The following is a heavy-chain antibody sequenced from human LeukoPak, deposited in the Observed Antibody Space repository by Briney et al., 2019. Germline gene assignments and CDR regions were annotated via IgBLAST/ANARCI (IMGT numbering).Heavy chain of an antibody. CDR1: GFTFSSYW. J-gene: IGHJ6*03. D-gene: IGHD3-3*01. Sequence: TGGSLRLSCAASGFTFSSYWMHWVRQAPGKGLVWVSRINSDGSSTSYADSVKGRFTISRDNAKNTLYLQMNSLRAEDTAVYYCARDQYYDFWSGYYINYYYYMDVWGKGTTVTVSS. CDR2: INSDGSST. V-gene: IGHV3-74*01. CDR3: ARDQYYDFWSGYYINYYYYMDV.